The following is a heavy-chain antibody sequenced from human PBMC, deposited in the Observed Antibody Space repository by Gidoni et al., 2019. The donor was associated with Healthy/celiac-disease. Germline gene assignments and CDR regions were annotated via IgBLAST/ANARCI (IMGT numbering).Heavy chain of an antibody. D-gene: IGHD6-13*01. CDR1: GFSLSTSGMC. Sequence: QVTLRESGPALVKPTQTLTLTCTFSGFSLSTSGMCVSWIRQPPGKALEWLARINWDDDKYYSTSLKTRLTISKDTSKNQVVLTMTNMDPVDTATYYCARSRIAAAGSSFDYWGQGTLVTVSS. J-gene: IGHJ4*02. CDR3: ARSRIAAAGSSFDY. CDR2: INWDDDK. V-gene: IGHV2-70*15.